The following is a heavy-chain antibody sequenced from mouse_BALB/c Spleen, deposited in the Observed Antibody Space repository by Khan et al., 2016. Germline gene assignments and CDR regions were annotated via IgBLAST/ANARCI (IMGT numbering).Heavy chain of an antibody. J-gene: IGHJ2*01. CDR2: ISYSGVT. Sequence: EVQLQESGPGLVKPSQSLSLTCTVTGYSITSDYAWNWIRQFPGNKLEWMGYISYSGVTTYNPSLTSRISITRDKYKNQFFLQLNSVTTEDTATYYCARWLLSFPYYFDYWGHGTTLTVSS. V-gene: IGHV3-2*02. D-gene: IGHD2-12*01. CDR3: ARWLLSFPYYFDY. CDR1: GYSITSDYA.